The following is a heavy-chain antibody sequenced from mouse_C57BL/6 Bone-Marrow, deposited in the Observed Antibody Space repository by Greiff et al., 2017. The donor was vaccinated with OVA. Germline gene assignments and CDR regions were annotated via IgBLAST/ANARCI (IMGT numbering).Heavy chain of an antibody. J-gene: IGHJ2*01. CDR1: GFSLTSYA. Sequence: QVQLKESGPGLVAPSQSLSITCTVSGFSLTSYAISWVRQPPGKGLEWLGVIWPGGGTNYNSALKSRLSISKDNSKSQVFLKMNSLQTDDTARYYCARRAYYSNYFDYWGQGTTLTVSS. V-gene: IGHV2-9-1*01. CDR2: IWPGGGT. D-gene: IGHD2-5*01. CDR3: ARRAYYSNYFDY.